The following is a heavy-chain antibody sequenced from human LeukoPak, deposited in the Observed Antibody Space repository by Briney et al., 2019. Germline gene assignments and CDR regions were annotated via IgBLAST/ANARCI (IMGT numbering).Heavy chain of an antibody. CDR1: GGSFSGYY. CDR3: ARYDSSSVRGGDY. D-gene: IGHD6-13*01. CDR2: INHSGST. J-gene: IGHJ4*02. V-gene: IGHV4-34*01. Sequence: PSETLSLTCAVYGGSFSGYYWSWIRQPPGKGLEWIGEINHSGSTNYNPSLKSRVTISVDTSKNQFSLKLSSVTAADTAVYYCARYDSSSVRGGDYWGQGTLVTVSS.